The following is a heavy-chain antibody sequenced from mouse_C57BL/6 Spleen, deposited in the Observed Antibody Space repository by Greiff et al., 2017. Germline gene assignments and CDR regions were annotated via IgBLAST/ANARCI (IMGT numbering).Heavy chain of an antibody. CDR3: ARRYTGRGYFDV. CDR2: ISSGSSTI. CDR1: GFTFSDYG. J-gene: IGHJ1*03. Sequence: EVKVVESGGGLVKPGGSLKLSCAASGFTFSDYGMHWVRQAPEKGLEWVAYISSGSSTIYYADTVKGRFTISRDNAKNTLFLQMTSLRSEDTAMYYCARRYTGRGYFDVWGTGTTVTVSS. V-gene: IGHV5-17*01. D-gene: IGHD1-1*01.